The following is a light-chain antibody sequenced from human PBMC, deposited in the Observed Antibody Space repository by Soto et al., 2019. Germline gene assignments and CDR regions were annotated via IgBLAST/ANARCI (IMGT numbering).Light chain of an antibody. CDR2: DAS. CDR3: QQRSNWPKWT. J-gene: IGKJ1*01. Sequence: EIVLTQSPGTLSLSPGERATLSCRAIQSVSSSYLAWYQQKPGQAPRLLIYDASNRATGIPARFSGSGSGTDFTLTISSLEPEDFAVYYCQQRSNWPKWTFGQGTKVDIK. CDR1: QSVSSSY. V-gene: IGKV3-11*01.